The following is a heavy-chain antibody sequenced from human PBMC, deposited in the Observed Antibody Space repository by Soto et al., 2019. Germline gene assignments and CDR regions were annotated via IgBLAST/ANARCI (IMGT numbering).Heavy chain of an antibody. Sequence: QVQLQESGPGLVKPSQTPSLTCTVSGGSISSGGYYWSWIRQHPGKGLEWIGYIYYSGSTYYNPSLKSRVTISVDTSKNQFSLKLSSVTAADTAVYYCARVPLSRLPITPYGAFDIWGQGTMVTVSS. CDR3: ARVPLSRLPITPYGAFDI. CDR1: GGSISSGGYY. V-gene: IGHV4-31*03. D-gene: IGHD3-10*01. CDR2: IYYSGST. J-gene: IGHJ3*02.